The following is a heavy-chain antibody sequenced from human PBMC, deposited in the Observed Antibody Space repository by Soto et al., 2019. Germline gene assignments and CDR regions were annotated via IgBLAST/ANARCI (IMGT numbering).Heavy chain of an antibody. V-gene: IGHV1-18*01. J-gene: IGHJ4*02. D-gene: IGHD5-12*01. CDR3: ARDRPRGYSGYEGDEYVDY. CDR1: GYTFTSYG. Sequence: GASVKVSCKASGYTFTSYGISWVRQAPGQGLEWMGWISAYNGNTNYAQKLQGRVTMPTDTSTSTVYMELRSLRSDDTAVFYCARDRPRGYSGYEGDEYVDYWGQGTLVTVSS. CDR2: ISAYNGNT.